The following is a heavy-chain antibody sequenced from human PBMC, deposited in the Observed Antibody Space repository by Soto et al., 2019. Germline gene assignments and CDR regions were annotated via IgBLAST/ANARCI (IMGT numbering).Heavy chain of an antibody. CDR2: INHSGST. D-gene: IGHD6-6*01. V-gene: IGHV4-34*01. J-gene: IGHJ4*02. CDR3: AREAGGSSPFDY. Sequence: SETLSLTCAVYGGSFSGYYWSWIRQPPGKGLEWIGEINHSGSTNYNPPLKSRVTISVDTSKNQFSLKLSSVTAADTAVYYCAREAGGSSPFDYWGQGTLVTVSS. CDR1: GGSFSGYY.